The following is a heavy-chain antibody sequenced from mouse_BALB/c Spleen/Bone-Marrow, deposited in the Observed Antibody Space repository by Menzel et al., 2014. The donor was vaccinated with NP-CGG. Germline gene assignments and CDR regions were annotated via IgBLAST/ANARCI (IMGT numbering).Heavy chain of an antibody. CDR2: IDPETGGT. CDR3: TREGYGNSYYFDY. CDR1: GYTFTDYE. J-gene: IGHJ2*01. D-gene: IGHD2-1*01. Sequence: VHLQQSGAELVRPGASVTQSCKASGYTFTDYEMHWVKQTPVHGLEWIGAIDPETGGTAYNQKFKGKATLTADKSSSTAYMELRSLTSEDSAVYYCTREGYGNSYYFDYWGQGTTLTVSS. V-gene: IGHV1-15*01.